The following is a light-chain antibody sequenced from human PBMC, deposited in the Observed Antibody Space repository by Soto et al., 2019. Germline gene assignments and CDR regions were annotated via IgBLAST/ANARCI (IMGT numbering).Light chain of an antibody. J-gene: IGLJ1*01. CDR2: ANN. CDR1: SSNIGAGYD. Sequence: QPVLTQPPSMSGAPGQRVTISCTGSSSNIGAGYDVHWYQQLPGTAPQLVMYANNNRPSGVPDRFSGSKSDTSASLAITGLQAEDEADYYCSSYTTVNTLVSFGTGTKLTVL. V-gene: IGLV1-40*01. CDR3: SSYTTVNTLVS.